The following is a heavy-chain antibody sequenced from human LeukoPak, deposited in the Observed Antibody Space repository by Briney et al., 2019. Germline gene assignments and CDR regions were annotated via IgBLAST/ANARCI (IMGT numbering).Heavy chain of an antibody. CDR3: ARVSAAGTGPDS. V-gene: IGHV4-61*01. D-gene: IGHD6-13*01. J-gene: IGHJ4*02. Sequence: SETLSLTCTVSGDSVSSASYYWSWIRQPPGKGLEWIGFMSNSGHTDSTPSLKSRVTISVDTSKNQFSLKLNSVTAAYTAVYYCARVSAAGTGPDSWGQGTLVTVSS. CDR2: MSNSGHT. CDR1: GDSVSSASYY.